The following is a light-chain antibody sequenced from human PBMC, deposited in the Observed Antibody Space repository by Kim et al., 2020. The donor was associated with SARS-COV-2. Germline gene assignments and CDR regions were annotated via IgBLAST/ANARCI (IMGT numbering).Light chain of an antibody. CDR1: SGSIASKY. Sequence: GKTVTISSTRSSGSIASKYVQGCQQRPRRAPTTVLYEDTQRPAGVPDRFSGSIDSSSNSASLTISGLKTEDEADYYCQSYDSSNWVFGGGTQLTVL. CDR2: EDT. CDR3: QSYDSSNWV. J-gene: IGLJ3*02. V-gene: IGLV6-57*03.